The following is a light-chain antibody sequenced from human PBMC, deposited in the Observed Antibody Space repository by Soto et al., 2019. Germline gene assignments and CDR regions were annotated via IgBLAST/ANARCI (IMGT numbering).Light chain of an antibody. Sequence: DIQMTQSPSSLSASVGDRVTITCQASQDITNYLNWYQQKPGKAPNLLINDASKLETGVPSRFSGRGSGTHFTLTISSLQPEDIAIYYCQQCDNLPSTFGQGTK. V-gene: IGKV1-33*01. J-gene: IGKJ2*01. CDR1: QDITNY. CDR3: QQCDNLPST. CDR2: DAS.